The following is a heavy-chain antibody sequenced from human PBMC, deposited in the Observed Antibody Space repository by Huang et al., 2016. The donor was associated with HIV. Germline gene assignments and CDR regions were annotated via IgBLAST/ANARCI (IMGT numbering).Heavy chain of an antibody. J-gene: IGHJ4*02. CDR1: GYTFSRYG. CDR2: FSADNGHT. D-gene: IGHD3-22*01. V-gene: IGHV1-18*01. Sequence: QAQLVQSGGEVKKPGASVKVYCKFSGYTFSRYGVLWVRQAPGQALEWMGWFSADNGHTQYAQNLQGRVAMTTDTSTSTAYMELRSLRSDDTAEYYCARGVYSSGYYPLFDYWGQGTLVTVTS. CDR3: ARGVYSSGYYPLFDY.